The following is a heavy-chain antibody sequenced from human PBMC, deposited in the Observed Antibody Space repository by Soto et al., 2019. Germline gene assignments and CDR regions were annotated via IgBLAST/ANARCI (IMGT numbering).Heavy chain of an antibody. V-gene: IGHV3-72*01. J-gene: IGHJ5*01. CDR3: GRVPSSGSYSPDS. D-gene: IGHD1-26*01. Sequence: EVQLVESGGGLVQPGGSLRLSCAASGFTFSDHYMEWVRQAPGKGLEWVGRIRKEVNSYTTEYAASVKGRFTISRDDSKNSLYLQMSGLKIDDTAMYYCGRVPSSGSYSPDSWGQGTLVTVSS. CDR2: IRKEVNSYTT. CDR1: GFTFSDHY.